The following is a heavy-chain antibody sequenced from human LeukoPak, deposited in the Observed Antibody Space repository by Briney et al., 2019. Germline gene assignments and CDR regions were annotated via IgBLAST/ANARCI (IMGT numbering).Heavy chain of an antibody. J-gene: IGHJ4*02. D-gene: IGHD3-3*01. CDR3: VRSEWSYYFDY. V-gene: IGHV1-18*04. CDR1: GYTFTGYY. CDR2: IIGYNGNT. Sequence: GASVKVSCKASGYTFTGYYMHWVRQAPGQGLEWMGWIIGYNGNTNYAQKLQGRVTMTTDTSTSTAYMELRSLRSDDTAVYYCVRSEWSYYFDYWGQGTLVTVSS.